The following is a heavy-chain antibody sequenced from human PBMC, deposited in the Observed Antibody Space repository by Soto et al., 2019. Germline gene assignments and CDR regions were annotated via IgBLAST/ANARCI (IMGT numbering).Heavy chain of an antibody. CDR2: ISASGSGT. V-gene: IGHV3-23*01. CDR1: GFTFTTNS. Sequence: PGGSLRLSCAASGFTFTTNSMHWVRQAPGKGLEWVSLISASGSGTYYADSVKGRFTISRDDSKNTLYLQMNSLRAEDTAVYYCAKHAAAAAPDYWGQGTQVTVSS. CDR3: AKHAAAAAPDY. J-gene: IGHJ4*02. D-gene: IGHD6-13*01.